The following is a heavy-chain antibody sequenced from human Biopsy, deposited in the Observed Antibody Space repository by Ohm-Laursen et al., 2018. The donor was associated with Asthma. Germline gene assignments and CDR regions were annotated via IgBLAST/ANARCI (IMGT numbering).Heavy chain of an antibody. Sequence: SDTLSLTWSVSGASVSTPNYWTWIRQPPGKGLEWIGEINHRGSTNYNPSLKSRVTISVDKSKNQFSLKLTSVTAADTAVYYCAKIYDRLVLYGMDVWGQGTTVTVSS. CDR1: GASVSTPNY. V-gene: IGHV4/OR15-8*01. J-gene: IGHJ6*02. CDR2: INHRGST. CDR3: AKIYDRLVLYGMDV. D-gene: IGHD6-19*01.